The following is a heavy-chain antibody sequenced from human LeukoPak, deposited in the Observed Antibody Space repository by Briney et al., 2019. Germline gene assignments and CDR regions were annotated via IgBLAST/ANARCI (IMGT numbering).Heavy chain of an antibody. CDR2: INHSGST. D-gene: IGHD3-3*01. V-gene: IGHV4-34*01. J-gene: IGHJ4*02. Sequence: SETLSLTCAVYGGSFSGYYWSWVRQPPGKVLEWAGEINHSGSTNYNPSLKSRVTISVDTSKNQFSLKLSSVTAADTAVYYCARGSRRFLEWLLPRYYFDYWGQGTLVTVSS. CDR3: ARGSRRFLEWLLPRYYFDY. CDR1: GGSFSGYY.